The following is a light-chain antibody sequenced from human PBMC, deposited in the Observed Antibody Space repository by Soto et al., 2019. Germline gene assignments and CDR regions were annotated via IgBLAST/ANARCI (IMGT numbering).Light chain of an antibody. Sequence: DIQMTQSPSSLSASVGDRVTITCRTSLSVSIYVNWYQQKPGKAPILLIYASSSLQSGVPSRFSGSGSGTDFTLTISSLEPEDFATYYCQQSYSTPTFGQGTKVEIK. CDR3: QQSYSTPT. CDR2: ASS. CDR1: LSVSIY. V-gene: IGKV1-39*01. J-gene: IGKJ2*01.